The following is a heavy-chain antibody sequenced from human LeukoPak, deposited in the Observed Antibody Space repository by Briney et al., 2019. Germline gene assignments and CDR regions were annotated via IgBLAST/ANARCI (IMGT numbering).Heavy chain of an antibody. CDR3: ARLGATSLGEGFDY. D-gene: IGHD1-26*01. J-gene: IGHJ4*02. CDR2: MNPNSGNT. CDR1: GYTFTSYD. Sequence: PWASVKVSCKASGYTFTSYDINWVRQATGQGLEWMGWMNPNSGNTGYAQKFQGRVTMTRNTSISTAYMELSSLRSEDTAVYYCARLGATSLGEGFDYWGQGTLVTVSS. V-gene: IGHV1-8*01.